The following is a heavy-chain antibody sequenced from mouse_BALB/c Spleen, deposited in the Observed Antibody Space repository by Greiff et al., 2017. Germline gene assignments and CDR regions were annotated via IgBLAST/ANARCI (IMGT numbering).Heavy chain of an antibody. V-gene: IGHV5-6*01. D-gene: IGHD2-10*02. CDR1: GFTFSSYG. CDR3: ARGYGNYPYYAMDY. J-gene: IGHJ4*01. Sequence: VQLQQSGGDLVKPGGSLKLSCAASGFTFSSYGMSWVRQTPDKRLEWVATISSGGSYTYYPDSVKGRFTISRDNAKNTLYLQMSSLKSEDTAMYYCARGYGNYPYYAMDYWGQGTSVTVSS. CDR2: ISSGGSYT.